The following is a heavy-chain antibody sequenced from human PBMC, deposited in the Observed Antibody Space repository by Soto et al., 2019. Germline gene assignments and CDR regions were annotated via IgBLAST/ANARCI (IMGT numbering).Heavy chain of an antibody. CDR3: ARDRLIAVTGLLRN. J-gene: IGHJ4*02. D-gene: IGHD6-19*01. V-gene: IGHV1-18*01. CDR1: GYPFTSYG. CDR2: ISAYDDKT. Sequence: QVQLVQSGAEVKKPGASVKVSCKTSGYPFTSYGINWVRQAPGQGPEWMGWISAYDDKTIYSQKFQGRVTLTADTSTTPSYMELRGLRFDDPAVYYCARDRLIAVTGLLRNWGQGTLVTVSS.